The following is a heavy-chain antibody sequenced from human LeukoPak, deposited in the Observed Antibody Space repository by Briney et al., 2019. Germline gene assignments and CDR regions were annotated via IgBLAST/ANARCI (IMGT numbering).Heavy chain of an antibody. CDR3: ARGGGYGDYGATPLDY. V-gene: IGHV4-34*01. D-gene: IGHD4-17*01. J-gene: IGHJ4*02. CDR2: INHSGST. CDR1: GGSFRGYY. Sequence: PSETLSLTCAVYGGSFRGYYWSWIRQPPGKGLEWIGEINHSGSTNYNPSLKSRVTISVDTSKNQFSLKLSSVTAADTAVYYCARGGGYGDYGATPLDYWGQGTLVTVSS.